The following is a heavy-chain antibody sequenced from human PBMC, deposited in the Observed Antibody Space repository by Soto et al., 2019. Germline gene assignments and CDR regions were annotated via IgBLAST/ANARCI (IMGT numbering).Heavy chain of an antibody. V-gene: IGHV3-30*18. CDR3: VQDRGPFGDGRERGDY. D-gene: IGHD3-16*01. J-gene: IGHJ4*02. CDR1: GFIFSRCG. Sequence: QVQLVESGGGVVQPGRSLRLSCAASGFIFSRCGMHWVRQAPGKGLEWVAVISYDGTNKYYEDSVKGRFAISRDNSKNTLYLQMNSLSADDTAVYYCVQDRGPFGDGRERGDYWGQGTLVAVSS. CDR2: ISYDGTNK.